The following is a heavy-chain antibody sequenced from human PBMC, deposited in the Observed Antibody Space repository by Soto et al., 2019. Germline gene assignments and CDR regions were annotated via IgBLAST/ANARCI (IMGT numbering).Heavy chain of an antibody. Sequence: SVEVSCKACGCTFSSYAISWVRQAPRQGLEWMGGIIPIFGTANYAQKFQGRVTITADESTSTAYMELSSLRSEDTAVYYCARDESPRYDYVWGSYRPTFDYWGQGTLVTVSS. V-gene: IGHV1-69*13. CDR1: GCTFSSYA. J-gene: IGHJ4*02. D-gene: IGHD3-16*02. CDR3: ARDESPRYDYVWGSYRPTFDY. CDR2: IIPIFGTA.